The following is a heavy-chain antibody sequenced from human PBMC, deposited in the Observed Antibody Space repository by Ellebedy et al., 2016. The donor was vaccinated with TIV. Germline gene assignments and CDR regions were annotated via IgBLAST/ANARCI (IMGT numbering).Heavy chain of an antibody. CDR1: GFIFSSYW. Sequence: GESLKISCAASGFIFSSYWMSWVRQAPGMGLEWVAKIKQDGSEKYYVDSVKGRFTISRDNSKSTLYLQMNRLRTEDTAVYYCAREMSTAVAGNDYWGQGTLVTVSS. CDR3: AREMSTAVAGNDY. D-gene: IGHD6-19*01. CDR2: IKQDGSEK. J-gene: IGHJ4*02. V-gene: IGHV3-7*01.